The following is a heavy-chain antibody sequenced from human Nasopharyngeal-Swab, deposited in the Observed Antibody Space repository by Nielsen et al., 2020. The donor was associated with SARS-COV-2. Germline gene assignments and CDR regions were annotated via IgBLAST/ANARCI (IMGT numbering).Heavy chain of an antibody. CDR3: ARVGTYCSSTSCFALGWNRYMDV. J-gene: IGHJ6*03. CDR2: ISSSSSTI. V-gene: IGHV3-48*01. CDR1: GFTFSSDS. Sequence: GGSMRLSCAASGFTFSSDSMNWVRQAPGKGLEWVSYISSSSSTIYYADSVQGRFTISRDNAKNSLYLQMNSLRAEDTAVYYCARVGTYCSSTSCFALGWNRYMDVWGKGTTVTVSS. D-gene: IGHD2-2*01.